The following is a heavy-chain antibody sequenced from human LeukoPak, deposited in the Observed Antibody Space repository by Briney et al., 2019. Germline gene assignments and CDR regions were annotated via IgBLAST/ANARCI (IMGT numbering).Heavy chain of an antibody. CDR3: ARTYSGYDYLNL. D-gene: IGHD5-12*01. J-gene: IGHJ1*01. Sequence: SETLSLTCSVSGGAISIYYWSWIRQPPGKGLEWIGYIYNSGSTNYNPSLKSRVTISVDTSKNQFSLKLSSVTAADTAVYYCARTYSGYDYLNLWGQGTLVTVSS. V-gene: IGHV4-59*01. CDR2: IYNSGST. CDR1: GGAISIYY.